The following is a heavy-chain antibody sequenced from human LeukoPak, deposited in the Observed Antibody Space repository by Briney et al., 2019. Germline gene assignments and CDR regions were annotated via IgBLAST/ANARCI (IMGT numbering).Heavy chain of an antibody. CDR1: GFTFSGFL. Sequence: GGSLRLSCAASGFTFSGFLMSWVRQAPGKGLEWVSGISGSGDNTYYADSVKGRFTISRDNSKNTLYVQVNSLGTEDTAAYYCAKGSYYDSSGSFYFDYWGQGTLVTVSS. V-gene: IGHV3-23*01. CDR3: AKGSYYDSSGSFYFDY. D-gene: IGHD3-22*01. J-gene: IGHJ4*02. CDR2: ISGSGDNT.